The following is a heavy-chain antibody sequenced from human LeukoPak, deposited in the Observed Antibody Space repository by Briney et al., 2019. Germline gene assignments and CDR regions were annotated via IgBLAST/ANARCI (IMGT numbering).Heavy chain of an antibody. CDR1: GWSFSGYY. CDR3: GRGARSGSYRHLDY. CDR2: INHSGST. Sequence: SETLALTCAVHGWSFSGYYWSWIRQPPGKGLEWIGEINHSGSTNYNPSLKSRVTISVDTSKNQFSLKLCSVTAADTAVYYCGRGARSGSYRHLDYWGQGTLVTVSS. V-gene: IGHV4-34*01. D-gene: IGHD1-26*01. J-gene: IGHJ4*02.